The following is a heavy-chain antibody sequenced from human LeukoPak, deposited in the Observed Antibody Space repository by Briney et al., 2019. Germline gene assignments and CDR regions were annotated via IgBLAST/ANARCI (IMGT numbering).Heavy chain of an antibody. Sequence: GGSLRLSCAMSGFTFNNYGMHWVRQAPGKGLEWVSFIYSDNTHYSDSVKGRFTISRDNSKNTLYLQMNSLRAEDTAVYYCARRAGAYSHPYDYWGQGTLVTVSS. J-gene: IGHJ4*02. V-gene: IGHV3-NL1*01. CDR3: ARRAGAYSHPYDY. D-gene: IGHD4/OR15-4a*01. CDR2: IYSDNT. CDR1: GFTFNNYG.